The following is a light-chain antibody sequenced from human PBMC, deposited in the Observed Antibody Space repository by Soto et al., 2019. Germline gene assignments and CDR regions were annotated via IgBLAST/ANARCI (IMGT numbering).Light chain of an antibody. CDR3: QQYFSFPWT. Sequence: DIVMTQSPDSLAVSLGERATINCKSSQSVLYSSNNKNYLAWYQQKPGQPPKLLIYWASTRESVVPDRFGGSGSGTDFTLTISSLQAEDVAVYYCQQYFSFPWTFGQGTKVEIK. V-gene: IGKV4-1*01. CDR2: WAS. CDR1: QSVLYSSNNKNY. J-gene: IGKJ1*01.